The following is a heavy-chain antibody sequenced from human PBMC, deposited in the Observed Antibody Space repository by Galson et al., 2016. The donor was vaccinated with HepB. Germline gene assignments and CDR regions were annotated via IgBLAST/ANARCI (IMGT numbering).Heavy chain of an antibody. CDR3: ARSTSVASFDY. J-gene: IGHJ4*02. V-gene: IGHV2-70*13. CDR1: GFSLPTRGTC. D-gene: IGHD1-1*01. Sequence: PALVKPPQTLTLTCTFSGFSLPTRGTCVSWIRQPPGKALEWLALIDWDDNKYNSTSLKSRLTISKDTSKNQVVLRMTNMDPVDTGTYFCARSTSVASFDYWGQGILVSVSS. CDR2: IDWDDNK.